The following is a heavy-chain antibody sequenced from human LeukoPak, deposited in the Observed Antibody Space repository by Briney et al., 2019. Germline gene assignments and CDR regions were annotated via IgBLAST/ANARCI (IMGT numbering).Heavy chain of an antibody. CDR3: ARGRGYCSGGSCFFDY. J-gene: IGHJ4*02. D-gene: IGHD2-15*01. Sequence: PGGSLRLSCAASGFTFSSYEVNWVRQAPGKGLEWVSYISSSGSTIYYADSVKGRFTISRDSAKNSLYLQMNSLRADDTAVYYCARGRGYCSGGSCFFDYWGQGTLVTVSS. CDR2: ISSSGSTI. V-gene: IGHV3-48*03. CDR1: GFTFSSYE.